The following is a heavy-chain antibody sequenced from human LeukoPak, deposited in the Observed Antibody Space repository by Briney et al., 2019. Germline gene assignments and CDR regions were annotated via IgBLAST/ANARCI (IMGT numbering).Heavy chain of an antibody. V-gene: IGHV3-30*02. D-gene: IGHD2-15*01. CDR2: IRYDGSNK. CDR3: ARDLLYCSGGSCSFDY. J-gene: IGHJ4*02. Sequence: QSGGSLRLSCAASGFTFSSYGMHWVRQAPGKGLEWVAFIRYDGSNKYYADSVKGRFTISRDNSKNTLYLQMNSLRAEDTAVYYCARDLLYCSGGSCSFDYWGQGTLVTVSS. CDR1: GFTFSSYG.